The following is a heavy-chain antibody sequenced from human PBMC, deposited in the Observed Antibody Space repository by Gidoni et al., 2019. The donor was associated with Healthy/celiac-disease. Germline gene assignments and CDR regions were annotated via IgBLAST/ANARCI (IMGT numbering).Heavy chain of an antibody. J-gene: IGHJ4*02. V-gene: IGHV3-11*01. CDR3: ARRGSYNGELDY. CDR1: GFTFSDYY. Sequence: QVQLVESGGGLVKPGGSLRLYCAAAGFTFSDYYMRWIRQSPGKGLDGVSYISSSGSTIYYADSVKGRFTISRDNAKNSLYLQMNSLRAEDTAVYYCARRGSYNGELDYWGQGTLVTVSS. CDR2: ISSSGSTI. D-gene: IGHD1-26*01.